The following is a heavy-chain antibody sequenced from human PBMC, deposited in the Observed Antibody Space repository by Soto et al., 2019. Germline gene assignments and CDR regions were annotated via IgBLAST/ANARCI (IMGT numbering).Heavy chain of an antibody. CDR2: IMPIFGTP. Sequence: QVQLVQSGAEVKKPGSSVKVSCKASGGTFDSYVISWLRQAPGQGLEWMGGIMPIFGTPNYAQKFRGRVTISADESTSTAYLELSSLASDETAVYYCARVHSSGIFYFVDPWGQGTLVNVSS. V-gene: IGHV1-69*01. D-gene: IGHD3-10*01. J-gene: IGHJ5*02. CDR3: ARVHSSGIFYFVDP. CDR1: GGTFDSYV.